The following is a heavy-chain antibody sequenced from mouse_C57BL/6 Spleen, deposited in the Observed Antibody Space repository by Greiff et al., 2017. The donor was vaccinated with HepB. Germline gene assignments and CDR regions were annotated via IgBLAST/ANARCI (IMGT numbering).Heavy chain of an antibody. CDR3: ARIITTVVDPYYFDY. Sequence: VQLQQSGAELARPGASVKLSCKASGYTFTSYGISWVKQRTGQGLEWIGEIYPRSGNTYYNEKFKGKATLTADKSSSTAYMELRSLTSEDSAVYFCARIITTVVDPYYFDYWGQGTTFTVSS. D-gene: IGHD1-1*01. CDR1: GYTFTSYG. V-gene: IGHV1-81*01. CDR2: IYPRSGNT. J-gene: IGHJ2*01.